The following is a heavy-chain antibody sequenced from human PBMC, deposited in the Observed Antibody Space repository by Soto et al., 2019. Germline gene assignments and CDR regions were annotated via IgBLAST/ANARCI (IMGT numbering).Heavy chain of an antibody. D-gene: IGHD6-19*01. J-gene: IGHJ5*02. CDR1: GDTVSSYA. CDR3: ARVGYSSGWYVNAITYNWFDP. Sequence: SVKVSCKASGDTVSSYAISWVRQAPGQGLEWMGGIIPIFGTANYAQKFQGRVTITADESTSTAYMELSSVTAADTAVYYCARVGYSSGWYVNAITYNWFDPWGQGTLVTVSS. CDR2: IIPIFGTA. V-gene: IGHV1-69*13.